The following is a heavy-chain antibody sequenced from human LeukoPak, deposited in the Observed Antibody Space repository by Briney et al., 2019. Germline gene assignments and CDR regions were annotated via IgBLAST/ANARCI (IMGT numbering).Heavy chain of an antibody. D-gene: IGHD1-20*01. CDR1: GFSFVGYA. CDR3: AKENNWNDGRFNYFDY. J-gene: IGHJ4*02. CDR2: VSGSGGST. V-gene: IGHV3-23*01. Sequence: GGSLRLSCAASGFSFVGYAMSWVRQAPGKGLEWVSAVSGSGGSTYYADSVKGRFTISRDNPKNTLYLQMNSLRAEDTAVYYCAKENNWNDGRFNYFDYWGQGTLVTVSS.